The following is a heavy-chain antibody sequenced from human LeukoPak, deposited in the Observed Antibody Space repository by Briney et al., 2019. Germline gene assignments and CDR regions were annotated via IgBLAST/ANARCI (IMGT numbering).Heavy chain of an antibody. J-gene: IGHJ3*02. V-gene: IGHV3-33*01. CDR3: AREGLTTSPNNALDI. Sequence: GGSLRLSCAASGFTFSSYGMHWVRQAPGKGLEWVAVIWYDENRKYYADSVKGRFTISRDNFKSTLYLQMNSLRVEDTAVYYCAREGLTTSPNNALDIWGQGTMVTVSS. CDR1: GFTFSSYG. D-gene: IGHD1-1*01. CDR2: IWYDENRK.